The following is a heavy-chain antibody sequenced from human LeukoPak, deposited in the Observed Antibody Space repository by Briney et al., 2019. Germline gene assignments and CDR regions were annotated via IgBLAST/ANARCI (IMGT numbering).Heavy chain of an antibody. Sequence: ASVKVSSKASGYSFTGYYIHWVRQAPGQGLEWMGWMSPESGATIYAQKFQGRVAMTKDTSISTAYMELSSLTSGDTGVYYCARTDYGDCFDYWGQGTLVTVSS. CDR2: MSPESGAT. J-gene: IGHJ4*02. D-gene: IGHD4-17*01. CDR3: ARTDYGDCFDY. V-gene: IGHV1-2*02. CDR1: GYSFTGYY.